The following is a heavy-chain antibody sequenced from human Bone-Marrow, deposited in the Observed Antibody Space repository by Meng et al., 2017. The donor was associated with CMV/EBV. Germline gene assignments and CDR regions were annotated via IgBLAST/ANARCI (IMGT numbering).Heavy chain of an antibody. CDR3: AKDIRLNIVVVPAAISKPYYYYGMDV. CDR1: GFTFSSYA. Sequence: GESLKISCAASGFTFSSYAMSWVRQAPGKGLEWVSVIYSGGSSTYYADSVKGRFTISRDNSKNTLYLQMNSLRAEDTAVYYCAKDIRLNIVVVPAAISKPYYYYGMDVWGQGTTVTASS. J-gene: IGHJ6*02. CDR2: IYSGGSST. D-gene: IGHD2-2*02. V-gene: IGHV3-23*03.